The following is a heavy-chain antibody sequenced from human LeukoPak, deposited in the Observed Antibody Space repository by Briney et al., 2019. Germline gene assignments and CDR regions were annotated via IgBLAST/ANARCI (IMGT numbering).Heavy chain of an antibody. CDR3: AKDRGYNSGRGPIDY. J-gene: IGHJ4*02. CDR1: GFTFNYAW. D-gene: IGHD6-19*01. V-gene: IGHV3-15*04. Sequence: GGSLRLSCAASGFTFNYAWMSWVRQVPGKGLEWVGQTVSEIDGGTTDYAAPVKGRFTISRDNSKNTLYLQMNSLRAEDTAVYYCAKDRGYNSGRGPIDYWGQGTLVTVSS. CDR2: TVSEIDGGTT.